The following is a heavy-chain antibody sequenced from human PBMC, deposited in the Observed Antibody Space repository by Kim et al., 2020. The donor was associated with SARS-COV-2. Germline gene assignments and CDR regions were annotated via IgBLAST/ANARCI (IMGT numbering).Heavy chain of an antibody. CDR1: GFTFSTYA. CDR2: LTGSCSGA. CDR3: ARNDDYGEY. V-gene: IGHV3-23*01. J-gene: IGHJ1*01. Sequence: GGSLRLSCAASGFTFSTYAMSWVRQAPGKGLQWVSGLTGSCSGAYYADSVKGRFTISRDSSKNTLYMEMVSLGAEDTAIYYCARNDDYGEY. D-gene: IGHD4-17*01.